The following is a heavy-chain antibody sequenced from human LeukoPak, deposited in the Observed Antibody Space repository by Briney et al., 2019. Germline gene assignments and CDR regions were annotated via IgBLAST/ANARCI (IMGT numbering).Heavy chain of an antibody. CDR3: ARVGSNLAARRGRDFDY. CDR2: INWNSDSI. Sequence: QPGGSLRLSCAVSGFTFDDYAMHWVRQVPGKGLEWVSGINWNSDSIGYAVRGRFTISRDNAKNSLYLQMNSLRAEDTAVYYCARVGSNLAARRGRDFDYWGQGTLVTVSS. V-gene: IGHV3-9*01. CDR1: GFTFDDYA. D-gene: IGHD6-6*01. J-gene: IGHJ4*02.